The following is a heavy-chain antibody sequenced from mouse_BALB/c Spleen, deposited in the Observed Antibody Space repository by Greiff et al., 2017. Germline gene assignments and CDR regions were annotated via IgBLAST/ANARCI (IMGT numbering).Heavy chain of an antibody. V-gene: IGHV1-69*02. CDR1: GYTFTSYW. CDR2: IDPSDSYT. Sequence: VQLQQPGAELVKPGASVKLSCKASGYTFTSYWMPWVKQRPGQGLEWIGEIDPSDSYTNYNQKFKGKATLTVDKSSSTAYMQLSSLTSEDSAVYYCARHYRYDGYAMDYWGQGTSVTVSS. CDR3: ARHYRYDGYAMDY. D-gene: IGHD2-14*01. J-gene: IGHJ4*01.